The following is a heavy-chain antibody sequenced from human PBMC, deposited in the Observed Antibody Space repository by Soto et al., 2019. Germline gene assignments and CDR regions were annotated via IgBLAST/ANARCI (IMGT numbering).Heavy chain of an antibody. Sequence: QVQLVESGGGVVQPGRSLRLSCAASGFTFSSYAMHGVRQAPGKGLEWVAVISYDGSNKYYADSVKGRFTISRDNSKNTLYLQMNSLRAEDTAVYYCARAEVDTAMVDYWGQGTLVTVSS. D-gene: IGHD5-18*01. CDR1: GFTFSSYA. J-gene: IGHJ4*02. CDR3: ARAEVDTAMVDY. CDR2: ISYDGSNK. V-gene: IGHV3-30-3*01.